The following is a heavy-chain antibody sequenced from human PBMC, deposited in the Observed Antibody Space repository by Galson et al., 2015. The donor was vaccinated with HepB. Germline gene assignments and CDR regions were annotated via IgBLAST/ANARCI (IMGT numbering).Heavy chain of an antibody. Sequence: PALVKPTQTLTLTCTFSGFSLSTSGMCVSWIRQPPGKALEWLARIDWGDDKYYSTSLKTRLTISKDTSKNQVVLTMTNMDPVDTATYYCARIRSSSWYGDFDYWGQGTLVTVSA. J-gene: IGHJ4*02. CDR2: IDWGDDK. D-gene: IGHD6-13*01. CDR1: GFSLSTSGMC. V-gene: IGHV2-70*11. CDR3: ARIRSSSWYGDFDY.